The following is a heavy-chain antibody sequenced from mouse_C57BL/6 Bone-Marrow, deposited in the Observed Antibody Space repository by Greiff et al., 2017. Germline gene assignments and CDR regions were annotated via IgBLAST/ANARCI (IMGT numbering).Heavy chain of an antibody. CDR3: ARDGIYYYGSSRGDAMDY. V-gene: IGHV1-7*01. CDR1: GYTFTSYW. J-gene: IGHJ4*01. Sequence: QVQLQQSGAELAKPGASVKLSCKASGYTFTSYWMHWVKQRPGQGLEWIGYINPSSGYTKYNQKFKDKATLTADKSSSTAYMQLSSLTYEDSAVYYCARDGIYYYGSSRGDAMDYWGQGTSVTVSS. CDR2: INPSSGYT. D-gene: IGHD1-1*01.